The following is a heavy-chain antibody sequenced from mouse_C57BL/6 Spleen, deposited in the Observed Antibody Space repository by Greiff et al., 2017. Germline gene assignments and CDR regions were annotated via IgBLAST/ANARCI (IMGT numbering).Heavy chain of an antibody. Sequence: EVKLVESGGGLVKPGGSLKLSCAASGFTFSSYTMSWVHQTPERRLEWVGTISGGGGNTYYPDSVKGRVTISRDKAMNTLYLPVSRLRSEDTALYYWSRKRCYDYFDYWGQGTTLTVSA. CDR1: GFTFSSYT. CDR2: ISGGGGNT. J-gene: IGHJ2*01. D-gene: IGHD2-3*01. V-gene: IGHV5-9*01. CDR3: SRKRCYDYFDY.